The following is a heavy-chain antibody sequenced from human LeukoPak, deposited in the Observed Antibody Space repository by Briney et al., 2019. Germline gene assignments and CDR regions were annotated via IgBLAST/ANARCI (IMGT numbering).Heavy chain of an antibody. J-gene: IGHJ4*02. V-gene: IGHV1-2*06. Sequence: ASVKVSCKASGSTFTGYYMHWVRQAPGQGLEWMGRINPNSGGTNYAQKFQGRVTMTRDTSISTAYMELSRLRSDDTAVYYCATQYYYGSGSYSYYFDYWGQGTLVTVSS. CDR3: ATQYYYGSGSYSYYFDY. CDR1: GSTFTGYY. CDR2: INPNSGGT. D-gene: IGHD3-10*01.